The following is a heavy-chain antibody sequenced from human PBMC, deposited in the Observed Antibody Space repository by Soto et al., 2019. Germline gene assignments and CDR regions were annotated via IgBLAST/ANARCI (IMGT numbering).Heavy chain of an antibody. CDR2: INHSGST. CDR3: ARGSDSSGWYVGYYYYGMDV. Sequence: SETLSLTCAVYGGSFSGYYWSWIRQPPGKGLEWIGEINHSGSTNYNPSLKSRVTISVDTSKNQFSLKLSSVTAADTAVYYCARGSDSSGWYVGYYYYGMDVWGQGTTVTVSS. CDR1: GGSFSGYY. D-gene: IGHD6-13*01. J-gene: IGHJ6*02. V-gene: IGHV4-34*01.